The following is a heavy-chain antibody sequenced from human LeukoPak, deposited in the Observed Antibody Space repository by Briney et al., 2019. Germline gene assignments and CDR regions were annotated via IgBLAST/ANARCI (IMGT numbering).Heavy chain of an antibody. Sequence: ASVTVSCKASGGTFSSYAISWVRQAPGQGLEWVGRIIPILGIANYAHKFQGRVTITADKSTNTAYMELSSLRSEDTAVYYCAREGEVSVDWGQGTLVTVSS. CDR2: IIPILGIA. V-gene: IGHV1-69*04. CDR1: GGTFSSYA. J-gene: IGHJ4*02. D-gene: IGHD5/OR15-5a*01. CDR3: AREGEVSVD.